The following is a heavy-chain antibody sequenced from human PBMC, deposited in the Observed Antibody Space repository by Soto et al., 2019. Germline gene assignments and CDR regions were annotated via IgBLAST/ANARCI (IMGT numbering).Heavy chain of an antibody. CDR1: GASMSSYY. D-gene: IGHD3-10*01. CDR2: IYYSGST. V-gene: IGHV4-59*01. J-gene: IGHJ6*02. CDR3: ARDRAVVYYYYGMDV. Sequence: PSETLSLTCTVSGASMSSYYWSWIRQPPGKGLEWIGYIYYSGSTNYNPSLKSRVTISVDTSKNQFSLKLSSVTAADTAVYYCARDRAVVYYYYGMDVWGQGTTVTVSS.